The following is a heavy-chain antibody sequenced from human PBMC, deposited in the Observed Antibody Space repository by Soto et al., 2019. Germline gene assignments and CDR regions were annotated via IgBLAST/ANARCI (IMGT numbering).Heavy chain of an antibody. Sequence: GASVKVSCKASGGTFSSYTISWVRQAPGQGLEWMGRIIPILGIANYAQKFQGRVTITADKSTSTAYMELSSLRSEDTAVYYCAREDSSRSPQFYYYYGMDVWGQGTTVTVSS. CDR1: GGTFSSYT. CDR2: IIPILGIA. D-gene: IGHD6-13*01. CDR3: AREDSSRSPQFYYYYGMDV. J-gene: IGHJ6*02. V-gene: IGHV1-69*04.